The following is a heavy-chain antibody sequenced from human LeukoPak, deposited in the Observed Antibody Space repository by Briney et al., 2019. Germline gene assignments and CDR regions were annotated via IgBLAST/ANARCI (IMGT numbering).Heavy chain of an antibody. V-gene: IGHV4-34*01. J-gene: IGHJ6*03. Sequence: SETLSLTCAVYGGSFGGYYWSWIRQPPGKGLEWIGEINHSGSTNYNPSLKSRVTISVDTSKNQFSLKLSSVTAADTAVYYCARRKREPASYYYYMDVWGKGTTVTISS. D-gene: IGHD1-26*01. CDR3: ARRKREPASYYYYMDV. CDR2: INHSGST. CDR1: GGSFGGYY.